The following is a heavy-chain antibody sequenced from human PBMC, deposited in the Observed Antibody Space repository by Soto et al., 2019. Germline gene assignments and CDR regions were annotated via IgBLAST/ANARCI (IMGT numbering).Heavy chain of an antibody. J-gene: IGHJ4*02. CDR2: INTSDGST. CDR3: GRYRSFASGDYYFDY. D-gene: IGHD3-16*02. Sequence: ASVKVSCKASGYTFTSSNMHWVRQAPGQGLEWMGIINTSDGSTKYARKFQARVTMTGDTSTNTAYMELSSLRSEDTAVYYCGRYRSFASGDYYFDYWGQGTSDTVSS. CDR1: GYTFTSSN. V-gene: IGHV1-46*03.